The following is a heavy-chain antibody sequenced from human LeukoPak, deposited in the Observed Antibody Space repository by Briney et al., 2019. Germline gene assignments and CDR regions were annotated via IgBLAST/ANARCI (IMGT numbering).Heavy chain of an antibody. D-gene: IGHD2-21*02. CDR1: GYTSTSYE. Sequence: ASVKVSCKASGYTSTSYEINWVRQATGQGLEWMGWMKPHSGYTGYAQKFQGRVTMTGNTSISTAYMELSSLRSEDTAVYYCARGRNSGDYYSFYYYYGMDVWGQGTTVTVSS. CDR3: ARGRNSGDYYSFYYYYGMDV. V-gene: IGHV1-8*01. CDR2: MKPHSGYT. J-gene: IGHJ6*02.